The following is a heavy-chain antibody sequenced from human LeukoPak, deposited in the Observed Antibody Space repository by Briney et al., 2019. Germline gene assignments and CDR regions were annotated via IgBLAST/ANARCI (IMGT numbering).Heavy chain of an antibody. CDR2: ISSASTYV. D-gene: IGHD3-3*01. CDR1: GFTFSSYS. V-gene: IGHV3-21*01. J-gene: IGHJ4*02. CDR3: ARDNFWSGYSDY. Sequence: GGSLRLSCAASGFTFSSYSMSWVRQAPGKGLEWVSSISSASTYVYYADSVKDRFTISRDNAKNSLYLQMNSLRAEDTAVYYCARDNFWSGYSDYWGQGTLVTVSS.